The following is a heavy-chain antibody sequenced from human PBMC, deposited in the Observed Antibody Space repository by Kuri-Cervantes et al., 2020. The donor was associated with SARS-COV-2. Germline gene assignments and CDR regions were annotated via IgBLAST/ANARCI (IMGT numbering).Heavy chain of an antibody. CDR3: ARDQLSFTIFGVVITYFDY. J-gene: IGHJ4*02. Sequence: ASVKVSCKASGYTFTSYAMHWVRQAPGQRLEWMGWSNAGNGNTKYSQEFQGRVTMTTDTSTSTAYMELRSLRSDDTAVYYCARDQLSFTIFGVVITYFDYWGQGTLVTVSS. CDR2: SNAGNGNT. V-gene: IGHV1-3*02. CDR1: GYTFTSYA. D-gene: IGHD3-3*01.